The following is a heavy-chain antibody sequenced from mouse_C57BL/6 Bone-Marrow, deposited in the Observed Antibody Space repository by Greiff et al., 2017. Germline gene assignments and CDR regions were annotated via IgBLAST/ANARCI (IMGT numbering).Heavy chain of an antibody. Sequence: EVKLVGSGGGLVKPGGSLKLSCAASGFTFSSYAMSWVRQTPEKRLEWVATISDGGSYTYYPDNVKGRFTISRDNAKNNLYLQMSHLKSEDTAMYYCARSGANWDFDYWGQGTTLTVSS. D-gene: IGHD4-1*01. CDR3: ARSGANWDFDY. J-gene: IGHJ2*01. CDR1: GFTFSSYA. V-gene: IGHV5-4*03. CDR2: ISDGGSYT.